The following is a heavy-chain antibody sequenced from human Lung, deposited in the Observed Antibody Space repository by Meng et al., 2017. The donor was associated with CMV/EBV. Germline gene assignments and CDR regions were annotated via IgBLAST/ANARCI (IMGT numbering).Heavy chain of an antibody. CDR2: IYYSGST. V-gene: IGHV4-61*01. CDR3: ASEPGDFWSGYHGWFDP. Sequence: GSLRLXXTVSGGSVSSGSYYWSWIRQPPGKGLEGIGYIYYSGSTNYNPSLKSRFTISVDTSKNKCSLKLSSVTAADTAVYYCASEPGDFWSGYHGWFDPWGQGXLVTVSS. D-gene: IGHD3-3*01. CDR1: GGSVSSGSYY. J-gene: IGHJ5*02.